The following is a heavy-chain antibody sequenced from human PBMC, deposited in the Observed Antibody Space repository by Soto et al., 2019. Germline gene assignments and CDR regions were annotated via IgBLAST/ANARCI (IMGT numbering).Heavy chain of an antibody. CDR3: ARSSTRGYSGYELDH. CDR2: INPNTGGT. D-gene: IGHD5-12*01. Sequence: ASVKVSCKASGYTFTAYWIHWVRQAPGQGLEWMGYINPNTGGTNYAQKFQGRVTWTRDTSISTDYMELSRLTSDDQAGYYCARSSTRGYSGYELDHWGQGTLVTVSS. CDR1: GYTFTAYW. J-gene: IGHJ4*02. V-gene: IGHV1-2*02.